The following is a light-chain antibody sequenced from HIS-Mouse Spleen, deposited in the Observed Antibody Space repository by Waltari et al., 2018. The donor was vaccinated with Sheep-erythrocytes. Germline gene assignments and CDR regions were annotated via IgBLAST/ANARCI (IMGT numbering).Light chain of an antibody. V-gene: IGLV2-11*01. Sequence: QSALTQPRSVSGSPGQSVTISCTGTSSDVGGYNYVSWYQPHPGKAPKLMIYYVSTRPSGVPDRFSGSKSGNTASLTISGLQAEDEADYYCCSYAGSYTYVFGTGTKVTVL. CDR1: SSDVGGYNY. CDR3: CSYAGSYTYV. J-gene: IGLJ1*01. CDR2: YVS.